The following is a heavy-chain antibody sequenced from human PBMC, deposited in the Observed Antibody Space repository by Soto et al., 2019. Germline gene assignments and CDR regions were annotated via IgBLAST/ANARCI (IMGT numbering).Heavy chain of an antibody. J-gene: IGHJ5*02. CDR3: ARGLMVGATLSWFDP. D-gene: IGHD1-26*01. Sequence: SETLSLTCTVSGDSISSGDYYWSWIRQPPGKGLEWIGYIYCSGSTYDNPSLKSRVTVSIDRSKNQFSLNLTSVTAADTAVYYCARGLMVGATLSWFDPWGPGTLVTVSS. V-gene: IGHV4-30-4*01. CDR2: IYCSGST. CDR1: GDSISSGDYY.